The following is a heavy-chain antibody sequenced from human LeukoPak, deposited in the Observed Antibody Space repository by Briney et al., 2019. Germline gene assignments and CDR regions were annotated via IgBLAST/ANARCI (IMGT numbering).Heavy chain of an antibody. CDR3: ARGCSSTSCYIGSIDY. J-gene: IGHJ4*02. V-gene: IGHV4-39*01. Sequence: PSETLSRTCTVSGGSISSSSYYWGWIRQPPGKGLEWIGSIYYSGSTYYNPSLKSRVTISVDTSKNQFSLKLSSVTAADTAVYYCARGCSSTSCYIGSIDYWGQGTLVTVSS. CDR1: GGSISSSSYY. CDR2: IYYSGST. D-gene: IGHD2-2*02.